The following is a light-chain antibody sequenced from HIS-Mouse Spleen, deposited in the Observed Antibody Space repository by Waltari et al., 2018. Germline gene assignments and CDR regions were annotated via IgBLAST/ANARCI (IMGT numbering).Light chain of an antibody. CDR2: WAS. J-gene: IGKJ1*01. Sequence: DIVMTQSPDSLAVSLGERATINCKSSQSVLYSSNNKTYLAWSQQKPGQPPKLLIYWASTRESGVPDRFSGSGSGTDFTLTISSLQAEDVAVYYCQQYYSTPWTFGQGTKVEIK. CDR1: QSVLYSSNNKTY. CDR3: QQYYSTPWT. V-gene: IGKV4-1*01.